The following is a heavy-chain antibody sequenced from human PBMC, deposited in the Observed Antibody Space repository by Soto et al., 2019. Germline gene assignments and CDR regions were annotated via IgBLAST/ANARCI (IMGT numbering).Heavy chain of an antibody. V-gene: IGHV1-69*01. CDR3: ARSGTVPAAIVGYYYYYYGMDV. D-gene: IGHD2-2*02. CDR1: GGTFSSYA. Sequence: QVQLVQSGAEVKKPGSSVKVSCKASGGTFSSYAISWVRQAPGQGLEWMGGIIPIFGTANYAQKFQGRVTITADEATSTAYMELSSLRSEDTAVYYCARSGTVPAAIVGYYYYYYGMDVWGQGTTVTVSS. CDR2: IIPIFGTA. J-gene: IGHJ6*02.